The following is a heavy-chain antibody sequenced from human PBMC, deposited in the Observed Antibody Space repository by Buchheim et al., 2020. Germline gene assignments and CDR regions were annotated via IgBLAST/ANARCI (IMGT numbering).Heavy chain of an antibody. D-gene: IGHD3-22*01. Sequence: QLQLQESGPGLVKPSETLSLTCTVSGGSISSSSYYWGWIRQPPGKGLEWIGSINYSGSTYYNPSLKSRVTISVDTSKNQFSLKLSSVTAADTAVYYCARDSSHYYDSSGYPKPVYYYYGMDVWGQGTT. V-gene: IGHV4-39*07. J-gene: IGHJ6*02. CDR1: GGSISSSSYY. CDR2: INYSGST. CDR3: ARDSSHYYDSSGYPKPVYYYYGMDV.